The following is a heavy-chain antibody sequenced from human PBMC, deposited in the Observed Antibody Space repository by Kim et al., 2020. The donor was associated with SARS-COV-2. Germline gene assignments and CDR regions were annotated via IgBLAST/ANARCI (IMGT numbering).Heavy chain of an antibody. Sequence: GGSLRLSCAASGSTFSNAWMSWVRQAPGKGLEWVGRIKSKTDGGTTDYAAPVKGRFTISRDDSKNTLYLQMNSLKTEDTAVYYCTTDLSYYYDSSGYRYFDYWGQGTLVTVSS. CDR3: TTDLSYYYDSSGYRYFDY. CDR2: IKSKTDGGTT. J-gene: IGHJ4*02. D-gene: IGHD3-22*01. V-gene: IGHV3-15*01. CDR1: GSTFSNAW.